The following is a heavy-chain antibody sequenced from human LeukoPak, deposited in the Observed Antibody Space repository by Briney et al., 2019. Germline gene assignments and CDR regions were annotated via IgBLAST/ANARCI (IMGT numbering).Heavy chain of an antibody. D-gene: IGHD2-2*01. Sequence: GGSLRLFCPASGFTFRSYDMHWVRQAPGKGLEWVAVISYDGSNKYYADSVKGRFTISRDNSKNTLYLQMNSLRAEDTAVYYCARDEGDQVVPAATEGLFDYWGQGTLVTVSS. CDR1: GFTFRSYD. CDR3: ARDEGDQVVPAATEGLFDY. J-gene: IGHJ4*02. CDR2: ISYDGSNK. V-gene: IGHV3-30-3*01.